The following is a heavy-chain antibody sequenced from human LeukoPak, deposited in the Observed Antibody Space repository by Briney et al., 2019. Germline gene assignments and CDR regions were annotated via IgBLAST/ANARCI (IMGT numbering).Heavy chain of an antibody. J-gene: IGHJ6*02. Sequence: GGSLRLSCAASGFNFKSYYMTWVRQAPGKGLEWVANIKQDGSDQYYVDSVKGRFTISRDNSKNTLYLQMNSLRAEDTAVYYCAKLPPALAVAGTSSYYYYYGMDVWGQGTTVTVSS. CDR2: IKQDGSDQ. V-gene: IGHV3-7*03. CDR3: AKLPPALAVAGTSSYYYYYGMDV. D-gene: IGHD6-19*01. CDR1: GFNFKSYY.